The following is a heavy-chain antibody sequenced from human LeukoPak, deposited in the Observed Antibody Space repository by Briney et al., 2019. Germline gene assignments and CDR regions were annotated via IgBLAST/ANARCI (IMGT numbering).Heavy chain of an antibody. CDR1: GYTFTSYY. V-gene: IGHV1-46*01. Sequence: GASVKVSRKASGYTFTSYYMHWVRQAPGQGLEWMGIINPSGDSTTYAQKFQGRVTMTRDTSTSTIYMELSSLRSEDTAVYYCARIPEMATIKGLHYWGQGTLVTVSS. J-gene: IGHJ4*02. D-gene: IGHD5-24*01. CDR3: ARIPEMATIKGLHY. CDR2: INPSGDST.